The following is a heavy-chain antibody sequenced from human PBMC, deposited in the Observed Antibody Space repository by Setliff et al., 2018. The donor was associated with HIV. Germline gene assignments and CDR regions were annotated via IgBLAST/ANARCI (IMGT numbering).Heavy chain of an antibody. Sequence: GVSLRLSCAASEFTFSVYAMSWLRQAPGKGLDWVSGISGSGSSTYYADSVKGRFTISRDNYKNTLYLQMNRLSADDTAIYYCAKGASLVPRRPHFCYFDYWGQGALVTVSS. D-gene: IGHD3-16*02. CDR1: EFTFSVYA. CDR3: AKGASLVPRRPHFCYFDY. J-gene: IGHJ4*02. CDR2: ISGSGSST. V-gene: IGHV3-23*01.